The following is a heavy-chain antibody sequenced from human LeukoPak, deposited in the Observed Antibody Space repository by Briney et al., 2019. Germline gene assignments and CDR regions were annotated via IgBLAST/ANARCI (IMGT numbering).Heavy chain of an antibody. J-gene: IGHJ4*02. CDR3: ATADSGSYPIDY. Sequence: ASVKVSCKVSGYTLTELSMHWVRQAPGKGLEGMGGFDPEDGETIYAQKFQGRVTMTEDTSTDTAYMELSSLRSEDTAVYYCATADSGSYPIDYWGQGTLVTVSS. CDR1: GYTLTELS. V-gene: IGHV1-24*01. D-gene: IGHD1-26*01. CDR2: FDPEDGET.